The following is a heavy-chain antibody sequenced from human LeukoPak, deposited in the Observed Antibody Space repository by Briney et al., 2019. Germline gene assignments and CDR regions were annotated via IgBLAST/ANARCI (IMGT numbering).Heavy chain of an antibody. CDR3: AKHEWELLRPFDY. CDR2: ISSSSSYI. V-gene: IGHV3-21*04. J-gene: IGHJ4*02. CDR1: GFTFSSYS. Sequence: PGGSLRLSCAASGFTFSSYSMNWVRQAPGKGLEWVSSISSSSSYIYYADSVKGRFTISRDNSKNTLYLQMNSLRAEDTAVYYCAKHEWELLRPFDYWGQGTLVTVSS. D-gene: IGHD1-26*01.